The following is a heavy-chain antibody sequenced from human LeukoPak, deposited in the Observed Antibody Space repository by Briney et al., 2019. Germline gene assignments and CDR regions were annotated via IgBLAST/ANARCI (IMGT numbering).Heavy chain of an antibody. Sequence: GGSLRLSCAGSGFTFSNAWMNWVRQAPGKGLEWIGRIKSKTDGGTTEYAAPVKGRFTISRDDSKNTLYLQMNSLKTEDTAVYYCSTARDPGYYPDYWGQGTLVTVSS. CDR3: STARDPGYYPDY. V-gene: IGHV3-15*01. J-gene: IGHJ4*02. CDR1: GFTFSNAW. D-gene: IGHD3-9*01. CDR2: IKSKTDGGTT.